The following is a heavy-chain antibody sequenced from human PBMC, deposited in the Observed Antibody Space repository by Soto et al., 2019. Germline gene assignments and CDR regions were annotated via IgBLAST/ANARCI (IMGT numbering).Heavy chain of an antibody. J-gene: IGHJ3*02. CDR1: GGSISSYY. V-gene: IGHV4-59*01. CDR2: IYYSGST. Sequence: SETLSLTCTVSGGSISSYYWSWIRQPPGKGLEWIGYIYYSGSTNYNPSLKSRVTISVDTSKNQFSLKLSSVTAADTAVYYCARAPGIVPAAFDIWGQGTMVTVSS. CDR3: ARAPGIVPAAFDI. D-gene: IGHD2-2*01.